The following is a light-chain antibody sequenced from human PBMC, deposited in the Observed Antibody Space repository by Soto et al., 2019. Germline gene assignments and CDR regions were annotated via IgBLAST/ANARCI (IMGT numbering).Light chain of an antibody. CDR1: SSDIGDYNY. CDR3: SSYRSSSTLYV. Sequence: QSALTQPASVSGSPGQSITISCTGTSSDIGDYNYVSWYQQHPGKAPKLMIYEVSNRPSGVSNRFSGSKSGNTASLTISGLQAEDEADYHCSSYRSSSTLYVFGTGTQLTVL. V-gene: IGLV2-14*01. J-gene: IGLJ1*01. CDR2: EVS.